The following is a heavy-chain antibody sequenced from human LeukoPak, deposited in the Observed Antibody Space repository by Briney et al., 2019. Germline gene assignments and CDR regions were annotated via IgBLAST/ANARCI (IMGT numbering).Heavy chain of an antibody. J-gene: IGHJ4*02. V-gene: IGHV4-34*01. CDR1: GGSFRGYY. CDR3: ARAATDSGYDWTTFDY. Sequence: SETLSLTCAVYGGSFRGYYWSWIRQPPGKGLEWIGEINHSGITNYNPSLKSRVTTSVDTSKNQFPLKLNSVTAADTALYYCARAATDSGYDWTTFDYWGQGTLVTVSS. CDR2: INHSGIT. D-gene: IGHD5-12*01.